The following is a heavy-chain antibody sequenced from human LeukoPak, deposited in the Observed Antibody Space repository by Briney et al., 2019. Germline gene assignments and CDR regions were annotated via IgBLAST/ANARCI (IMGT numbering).Heavy chain of an antibody. Sequence: GASVKVSCKASGYTFSAYGFSWVRQAPGQGLEWMGWISTYNGNRNYAQKFQGRVTMTTDTSTSTAYMELRSLRSEDTAVYYCARSSYYGSGSQYKGGKNWFDPWGQGTLVTVSS. J-gene: IGHJ5*02. CDR2: ISTYNGNR. V-gene: IGHV1-18*01. CDR3: ARSSYYGSGSQYKGGKNWFDP. CDR1: GYTFSAYG. D-gene: IGHD3-10*01.